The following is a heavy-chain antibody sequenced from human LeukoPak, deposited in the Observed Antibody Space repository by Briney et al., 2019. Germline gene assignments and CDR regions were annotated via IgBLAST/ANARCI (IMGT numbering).Heavy chain of an antibody. Sequence: GGSLRLSCAASGFTFDDYGMSWVRQAPGKGLEWVSGINWNGGSTGYADSVKGRFTISRDNAKNSLYLQMNSLRAEDTALYHCASSCSSTSCYGRDVWGKGTTVTFSS. D-gene: IGHD2-2*01. J-gene: IGHJ6*04. CDR1: GFTFDDYG. V-gene: IGHV3-20*01. CDR3: ASSCSSTSCYGRDV. CDR2: INWNGGST.